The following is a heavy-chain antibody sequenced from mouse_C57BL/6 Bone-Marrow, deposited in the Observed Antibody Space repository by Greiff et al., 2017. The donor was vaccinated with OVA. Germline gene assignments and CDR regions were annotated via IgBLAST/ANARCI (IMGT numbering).Heavy chain of an antibody. V-gene: IGHV1-5*01. CDR3: TRDPFITTVENYFDY. D-gene: IGHD1-1*01. J-gene: IGHJ2*01. CDR2: IYPGNSDT. CDR1: GYTFTSYW. Sequence: DVHLVESGTVLARPGASVKMSCKTSGYTFTSYWMHWVKQRPGQGLEWIGAIYPGNSDTSYNQKFKGKAKLTAVTSASTAYMELSSLTNEDSAVYYCTRDPFITTVENYFDYWGQGTTLTVSS.